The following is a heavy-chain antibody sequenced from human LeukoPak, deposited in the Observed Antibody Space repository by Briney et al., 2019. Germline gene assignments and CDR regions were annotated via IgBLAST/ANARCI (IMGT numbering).Heavy chain of an antibody. CDR2: IYYSGST. Sequence: PSETLSLTCTVSGGSISSYYWSWIRQPPGKGLEWIGYIYYSGSTNYNPSLKSRVSISIDTSKSQFFLKLSSVTAADTAVYYCARHLSGVTGYTYGRGIDYWGQGTLVTVSS. J-gene: IGHJ4*02. D-gene: IGHD5-18*01. V-gene: IGHV4-59*08. CDR1: GGSISSYY. CDR3: ARHLSGVTGYTYGRGIDY.